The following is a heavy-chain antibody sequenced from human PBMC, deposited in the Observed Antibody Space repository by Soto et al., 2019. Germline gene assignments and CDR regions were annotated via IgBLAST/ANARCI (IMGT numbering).Heavy chain of an antibody. V-gene: IGHV3-33*01. CDR3: AREGYCSSTSCYELWGVEEP. D-gene: IGHD2-2*01. CDR2: IWYDGSNK. J-gene: IGHJ4*02. Sequence: GGSLRLSCAASGFTFSSYGMHWVRQAPGKGLEWVAVIWYDGSNKYYADSVKGRFTISRDNSKNTLYLQMNSLRAEDTAVYYCAREGYCSSTSCYELWGVEEPWGQGTLVTVSS. CDR1: GFTFSSYG.